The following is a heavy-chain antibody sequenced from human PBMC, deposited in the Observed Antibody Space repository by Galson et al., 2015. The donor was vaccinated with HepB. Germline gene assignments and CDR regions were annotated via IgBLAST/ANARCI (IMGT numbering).Heavy chain of an antibody. CDR3: ARAPRGYSYGPSYYYYYGMDV. CDR2: INHSGST. V-gene: IGHV4-34*01. CDR1: GGSFSGYY. D-gene: IGHD5-18*01. Sequence: DTLSLTCAVYGGSFSGYYWSWIRQPPGKGLEWIGEINHSGSTNYNPSLKSRVTISVDTSKNQFSLKLSSVTAADTAVYYCARAPRGYSYGPSYYYYYGMDVWGQGTTVTVSS. J-gene: IGHJ6*02.